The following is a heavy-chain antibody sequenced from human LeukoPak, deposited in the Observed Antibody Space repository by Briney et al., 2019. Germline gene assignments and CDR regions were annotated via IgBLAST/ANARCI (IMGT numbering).Heavy chain of an antibody. D-gene: IGHD3-22*01. CDR1: GGSNSSYY. CDR2: IYYSGST. CDR3: ARARYSSGYYVDAFDI. V-gene: IGHV4-59*01. J-gene: IGHJ3*02. Sequence: SETLSLTCTVSGGSNSSYYWSWIRQPPGKGLEWIGYIYYSGSTNYNPSLKSRVTISVDTSKNQFSLKLSSVTAADTAVYYCARARYSSGYYVDAFDIWGQGTMVTVSS.